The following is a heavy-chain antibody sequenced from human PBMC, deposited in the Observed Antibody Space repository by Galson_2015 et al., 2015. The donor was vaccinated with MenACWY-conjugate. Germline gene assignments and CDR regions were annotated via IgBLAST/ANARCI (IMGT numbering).Heavy chain of an antibody. V-gene: IGHV3-72*01. CDR3: ARLASKDFGSGSFSYFDH. CDR2: TRNKADSYTT. D-gene: IGHD3-10*01. CDR1: GFIFSDHY. Sequence: SLRLSCAASGFIFSDHYMDWVRQAPGKGLEWVGRTRNKADSYTTEYAASVKGRFTISRDDSKNSLYLQTNSLETEDTAVYYCARLASKDFGSGSFSYFDHWGQGTLVTVSS. J-gene: IGHJ4*02.